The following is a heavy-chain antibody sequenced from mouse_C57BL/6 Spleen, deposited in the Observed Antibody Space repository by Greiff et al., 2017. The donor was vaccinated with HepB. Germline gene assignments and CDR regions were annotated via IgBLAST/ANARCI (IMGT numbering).Heavy chain of an antibody. V-gene: IGHV1-61*01. CDR1: GYTFTSYW. Sequence: VQLQQPAAELVRPGSSVKLSCKASGYTFTSYWMDWVKQRPGQGLEWIGNIYPSDSETHYNQKFKDKATLTVDKSSSTAYMQLSSLTSEDSAVYYCARSALYGYYFDYWGQGTTLTVSS. J-gene: IGHJ2*01. D-gene: IGHD2-2*01. CDR2: IYPSDSET. CDR3: ARSALYGYYFDY.